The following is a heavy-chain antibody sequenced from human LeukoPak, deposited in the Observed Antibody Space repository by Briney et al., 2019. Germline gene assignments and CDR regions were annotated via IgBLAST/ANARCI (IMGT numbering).Heavy chain of an antibody. Sequence: SETLSLTCTVSGGSISGYYWNGIRKPPGKGLEWIGHIYYSGSTNYNPSLKSRVTISLDTSKNQFSLNLNSVTAADTAVYYCGRYSYGYGGLWRQGTVVTVSS. V-gene: IGHV4-59*01. CDR2: IYYSGST. CDR3: GRYSYGYGGL. CDR1: GGSISGYY. J-gene: IGHJ4*02. D-gene: IGHD5-18*01.